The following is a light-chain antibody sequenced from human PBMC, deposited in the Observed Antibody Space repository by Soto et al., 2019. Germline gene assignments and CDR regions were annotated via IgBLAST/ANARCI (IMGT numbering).Light chain of an antibody. J-gene: IGLJ3*02. CDR1: SSNIGAGYD. CDR3: SSYTTSSTRV. V-gene: IGLV1-40*01. CDR2: GDN. Sequence: QSVLTQPPSVSGAPGQRVTVSCSGTSSNIGAGYDVHWYQQFPGTAPKLLIYGDNNRPSGVPDRFSGSKSGTSASLAITGLQAEDEADYYCSSYTTSSTRVFGGGTKLTVL.